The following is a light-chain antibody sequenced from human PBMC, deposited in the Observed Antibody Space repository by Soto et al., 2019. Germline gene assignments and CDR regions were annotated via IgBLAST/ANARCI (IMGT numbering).Light chain of an antibody. V-gene: IGKV3-11*01. CDR3: QHYNNWPR. CDR2: EAS. J-gene: IGKJ1*01. Sequence: EIVLTQSPATLSLSPGERATLSCRASQTVSSSLAWYQQKPGQAPRLLIYEASNRAAGIPARFSGSGSGAEFTLTISGLQSEDFAVYYCQHYNNWPRFGQGTKVDIK. CDR1: QTVSSS.